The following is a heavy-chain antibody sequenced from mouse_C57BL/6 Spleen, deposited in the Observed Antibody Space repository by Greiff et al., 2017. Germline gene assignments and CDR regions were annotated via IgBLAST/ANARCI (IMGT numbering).Heavy chain of an antibody. D-gene: IGHD3-3*01. J-gene: IGHJ2*03. CDR2: IDPETGGT. CDR3: TRRGQNYFVY. CDR1: GYTFTDYE. V-gene: IGHV1-15*01. Sequence: QVQLQQSGAELVRPGASVTLSCKASGYTFTDYEMHWVKQTPVHGLEWIGAIDPETGGTAYNQKFKGKAILTADKSSSTAYMELRSLTSEESAVYYCTRRGQNYFVYWGQGTSRTVSA.